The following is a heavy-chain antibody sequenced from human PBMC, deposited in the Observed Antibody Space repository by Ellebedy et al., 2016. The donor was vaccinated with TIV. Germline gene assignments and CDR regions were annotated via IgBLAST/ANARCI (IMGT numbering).Heavy chain of an antibody. D-gene: IGHD3-10*01. CDR2: INDSGRT. CDR3: ARVRYYGSGTVLFHWFDP. Sequence: MPSETLSLTCNVPGGSISSSRYYWGWVRQPPGKSLEWIGNINDSGRTYYNPSLKSRVTISVDTSKNQFSLMLSAVTAADTSIYYCARVRYYGSGTVLFHWFDPWGQGTLVTVSS. CDR1: GGSISSSRYY. V-gene: IGHV4-39*01. J-gene: IGHJ5*02.